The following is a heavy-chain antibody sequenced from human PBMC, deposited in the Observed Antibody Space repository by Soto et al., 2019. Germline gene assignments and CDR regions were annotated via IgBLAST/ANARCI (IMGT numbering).Heavy chain of an antibody. CDR3: ARWGTYYYDSSGYYFWFDP. CDR2: IIPIFGTA. Sequence: SLLNLSCKASGGTFSSYAISWVRQAPGQGLEWMGGIIPIFGTANYAQKFQGRVTITADKSTSTAYMELSSLRSEDTAVYYCARWGTYYYDSSGYYFWFDPWGQGTLVTVSS. D-gene: IGHD3-22*01. CDR1: GGTFSSYA. J-gene: IGHJ5*02. V-gene: IGHV1-69*06.